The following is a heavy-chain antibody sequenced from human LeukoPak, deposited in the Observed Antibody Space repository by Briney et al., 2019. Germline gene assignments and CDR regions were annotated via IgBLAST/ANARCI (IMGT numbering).Heavy chain of an antibody. CDR2: FYYSGST. J-gene: IGHJ4*02. Sequence: SETLSLTCTVSGGSISRTSYYWGWIRQPPGKGLEWIETFYYSGSTYYNPSLKSRVTISVDTSKNQFSLKLSSVTAADTAVYYCASGSRYFFDYWGQGTLVTVSS. CDR1: GGSISRTSYY. CDR3: ASGSRYFFDY. V-gene: IGHV4-39*01.